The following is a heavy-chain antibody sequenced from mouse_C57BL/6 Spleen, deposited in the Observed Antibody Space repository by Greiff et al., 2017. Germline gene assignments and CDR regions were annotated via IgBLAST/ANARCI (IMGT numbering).Heavy chain of an antibody. CDR2: INPNNGGT. D-gene: IGHD2-4*01. J-gene: IGHJ3*01. CDR1: GYTFTDYN. Sequence: EVKLQESGPELVKPGASVKIPCKASGYTFTDYNMDWVKQSHGKSLEWIGDINPNNGGTIYNQKFKGKATLTVDKSSSTAYMELRSLTSEDTAVYYCARRDYDYDKKAWFAYWGQGTLVTVSA. V-gene: IGHV1-18*01. CDR3: ARRDYDYDKKAWFAY.